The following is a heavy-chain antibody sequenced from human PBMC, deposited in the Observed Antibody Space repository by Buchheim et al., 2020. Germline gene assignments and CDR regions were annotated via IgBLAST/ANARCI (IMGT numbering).Heavy chain of an antibody. V-gene: IGHV3-30*03. D-gene: IGHD4-23*01. J-gene: IGHJ4*02. CDR2: ISYDGSNK. CDR3: ARLDDYGGNPIDY. CDR1: GFTFSSYG. Sequence: QVQLVESGGGVVQPGRSLRLSCAASGFTFSSYGMHWVRQAPGKGLEWVAVISYDGSNKYYADSVKGRFTISRDNSKNTLYLQMNSLRAEDTAVYYCARLDDYGGNPIDYWGQGTL.